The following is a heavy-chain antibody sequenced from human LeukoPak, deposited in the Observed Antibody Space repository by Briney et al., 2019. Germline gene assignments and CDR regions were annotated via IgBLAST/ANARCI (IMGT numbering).Heavy chain of an antibody. D-gene: IGHD6-13*01. V-gene: IGHV3-9*01. J-gene: IGHJ4*02. Sequence: GGSLRLSCAASGFTFDDYAMHWVRQAPGKGLEWVSGISWNSGSVGYADSVKGRFTISRDNAKNSLYLQMNSLRAEDTALYYCAKAGSWYGSYYFDYWGQGTLVTVSS. CDR2: ISWNSGSV. CDR1: GFTFDDYA. CDR3: AKAGSWYGSYYFDY.